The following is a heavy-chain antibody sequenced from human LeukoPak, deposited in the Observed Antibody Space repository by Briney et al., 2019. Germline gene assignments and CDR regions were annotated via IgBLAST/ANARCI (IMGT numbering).Heavy chain of an antibody. V-gene: IGHV4-39*01. CDR1: GGSISSSSYY. CDR2: IYYSGRT. Sequence: PSETLSLTCTVSGGSISSSSYYWGWIRQPPGKGLEWIGSIYYSGRTYYNPSLKSRVTISVDTSKNQFSLKLSSVTAADTAVYYCARRTLRYFDWSPEFDYWGQGTLVTVSS. D-gene: IGHD3-9*01. J-gene: IGHJ4*02. CDR3: ARRTLRYFDWSPEFDY.